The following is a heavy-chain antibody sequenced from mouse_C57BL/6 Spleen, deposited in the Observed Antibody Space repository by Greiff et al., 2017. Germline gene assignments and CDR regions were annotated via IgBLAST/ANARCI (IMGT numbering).Heavy chain of an antibody. CDR2: IHPNSGST. CDR3: ARRDSSGPWFAY. D-gene: IGHD3-2*02. V-gene: IGHV1-64*01. Sequence: QVQLQQPGAELVKPGASVKLSCKASGYTFTSYWMHWVKQRPGQGLEWIGMIHPNSGSTNYNEKFKSKATLTVDKSSSTAYMQLSSLTSEDSAVYYCARRDSSGPWFAYWGQGTLVTVSA. CDR1: GYTFTSYW. J-gene: IGHJ3*01.